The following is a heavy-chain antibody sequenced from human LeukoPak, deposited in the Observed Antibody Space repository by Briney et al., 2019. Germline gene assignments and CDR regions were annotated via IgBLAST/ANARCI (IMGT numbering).Heavy chain of an antibody. Sequence: GGSLRLSCAASGFTFSNAWMSWVRQAPGKGLEWVGRIKSKTDGGTTDYAAPVKGRFTISRDDSKNTRYLQMKSLKTEDTAVYYCTTAPRITIFGVANVIDYWGQGALVTVSS. CDR2: IKSKTDGGTT. V-gene: IGHV3-15*01. D-gene: IGHD3-3*01. J-gene: IGHJ4*02. CDR1: GFTFSNAW. CDR3: TTAPRITIFGVANVIDY.